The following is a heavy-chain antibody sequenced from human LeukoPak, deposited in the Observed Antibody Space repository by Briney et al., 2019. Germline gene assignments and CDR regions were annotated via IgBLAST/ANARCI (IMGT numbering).Heavy chain of an antibody. CDR3: ARAPAFDFWSGPPFDY. D-gene: IGHD3-3*01. CDR1: GYTFTTYG. CDR2: INPNSGGI. V-gene: IGHV1-2*02. Sequence: ASVKVSCKASGYTFTTYGISWVRQAPGQGLEWMGWINPNSGGINYAQKFQGRVTMTRDTSISTAYMELSRLRSDDTAVYYCARAPAFDFWSGPPFDYWGQGTLVTVSS. J-gene: IGHJ4*02.